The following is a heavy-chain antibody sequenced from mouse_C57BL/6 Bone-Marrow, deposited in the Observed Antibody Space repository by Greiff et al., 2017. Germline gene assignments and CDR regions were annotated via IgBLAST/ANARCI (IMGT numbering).Heavy chain of an antibody. V-gene: IGHV1-80*01. D-gene: IGHD1-1*01. CDR3: AMANYGSSLYYFDY. Sequence: QVQLQQSGAELVKPGASVKISCKASGYAFSSYWMNWVKQRPGKGLEWIGQIYPGDGDTNYNGKFKGKATLTADKSSSTAYMQLSSLTSEDSAVYFCAMANYGSSLYYFDYWGQGTTLTVSS. CDR2: IYPGDGDT. J-gene: IGHJ2*01. CDR1: GYAFSSYW.